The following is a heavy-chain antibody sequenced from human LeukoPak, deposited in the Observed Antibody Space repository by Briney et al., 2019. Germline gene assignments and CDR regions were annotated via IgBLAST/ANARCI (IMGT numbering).Heavy chain of an antibody. J-gene: IGHJ4*02. CDR2: IWYDGSKK. CDR1: RFTLSTYW. Sequence: PGGSLRLSCAASRFTLSTYWMSWVRQAPGEGLEWVAVIWYDGSKKYYADSVKGRFIISRDNFKNTLYLQMNSLRVEDTAVYYCARDPEYNYKHFDYWGQGTLVTVSS. V-gene: IGHV3-33*08. D-gene: IGHD5-18*01. CDR3: ARDPEYNYKHFDY.